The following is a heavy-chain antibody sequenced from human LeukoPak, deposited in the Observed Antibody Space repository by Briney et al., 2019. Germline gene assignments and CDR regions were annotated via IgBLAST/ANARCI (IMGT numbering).Heavy chain of an antibody. Sequence: GGSLRLSCSASGFTFSRFWMHWVRQAPGKGLVWVSRIEGDGNRSTYADSVKGRFTISRDNAKNTLYLQMNSLRAEDTAVYYCARVLIVATIVYFDYWGQGTLVTVSS. CDR1: GFTFSRFW. CDR3: ARVLIVATIVYFDY. J-gene: IGHJ4*02. V-gene: IGHV3-74*01. CDR2: IEGDGNRS. D-gene: IGHD5-12*01.